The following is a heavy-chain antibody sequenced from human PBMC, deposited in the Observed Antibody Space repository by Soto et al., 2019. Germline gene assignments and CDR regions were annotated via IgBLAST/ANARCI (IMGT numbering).Heavy chain of an antibody. D-gene: IGHD1-7*01. CDR3: ARGLELRIHAFDI. CDR1: GGSFSGYY. V-gene: IGHV4-34*01. J-gene: IGHJ3*02. CDR2: INHSGST. Sequence: TLSLTCAVYGGSFSGYYWSWIRQPPGKGLEWIGEINHSGSTNYNPSLKSRVTISVDTSKNQFSLKLSPVTAADTAVYYCARGLELRIHAFDIWGQGTMVTVSS.